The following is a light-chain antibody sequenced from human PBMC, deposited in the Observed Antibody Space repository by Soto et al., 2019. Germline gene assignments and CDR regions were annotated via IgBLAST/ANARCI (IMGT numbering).Light chain of an antibody. V-gene: IGKV1-39*01. J-gene: IGKJ1*01. Sequence: DIQMTQSPSTLSGSVGDRITITCRARQSISTYLNWYQQKPGEAPTLLVYDSSTLQSGVPSRFSGSGCGAEFTLTVSSLQPEDFATYYCQQSYSNPTWTFGQGTKVDIK. CDR2: DSS. CDR1: QSISTY. CDR3: QQSYSNPTWT.